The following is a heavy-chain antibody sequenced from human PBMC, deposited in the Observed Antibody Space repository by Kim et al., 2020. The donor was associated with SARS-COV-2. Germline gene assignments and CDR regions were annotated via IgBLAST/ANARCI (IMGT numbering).Heavy chain of an antibody. V-gene: IGHV3-9*01. CDR1: GFTFDDYA. J-gene: IGHJ6*02. CDR2: ITWNSGSM. CDR3: AGWAYYGIDV. Sequence: GGSLRLSCAASGFTFDDYAMEWVRQAPGKGLEWVAGITWNSGSMGYADSVKGRFAISRDNAKKSLYLQMNSLRTEDTALYYCAGWAYYGIDVWGQGTTVTVSS. D-gene: IGHD6-19*01.